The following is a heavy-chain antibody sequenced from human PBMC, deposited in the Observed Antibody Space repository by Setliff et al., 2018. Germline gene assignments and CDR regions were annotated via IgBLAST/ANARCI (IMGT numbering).Heavy chain of an antibody. Sequence: SETLSLTCTVSGGSISSYYWSWIRQPAGKGLEWIGHIYIDGSANYNPSLKSRVTMSIDTSKNQFSLKLNSVTAADMAAYYCAREQWLDPPGYYYMDVWAKGTTVTVSS. CDR2: IYIDGSA. CDR1: GGSISSYY. J-gene: IGHJ6*03. V-gene: IGHV4-4*07. CDR3: AREQWLDPPGYYYMDV. D-gene: IGHD6-19*01.